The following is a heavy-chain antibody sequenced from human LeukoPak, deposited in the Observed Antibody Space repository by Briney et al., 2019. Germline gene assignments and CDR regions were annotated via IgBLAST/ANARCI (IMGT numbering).Heavy chain of an antibody. CDR3: AREWTTWGAFDI. V-gene: IGHV4-39*07. J-gene: IGHJ3*02. CDR2: IYYTGST. D-gene: IGHD2/OR15-2a*01. Sequence: SETLSLTCTVSGGSINSRTYYWGWIRQPPGKGLEWIGSIYYTGSTFYNPSLKSRVTISVDTSKNQFSMKLSSVTAADAAVYFCAREWTTWGAFDIWGQGTMVTVSS. CDR1: GGSINSRTYY.